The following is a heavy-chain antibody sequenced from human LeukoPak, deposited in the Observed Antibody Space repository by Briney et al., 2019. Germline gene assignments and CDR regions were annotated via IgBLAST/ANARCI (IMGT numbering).Heavy chain of an antibody. D-gene: IGHD6-13*01. J-gene: IGHJ6*02. V-gene: IGHV3-48*01. CDR1: RFPFIRYS. Sequence: PGRSLILSCAASRFPFIRYSMNWVRQAPGKGLEWVSYISNSSRIIYYADSVEGRFTISRDNAKNSLYLQMNSLRVEDTAVYYCAKSGGQQLVAAYGMDVWGQGTTVTVSS. CDR3: AKSGGQQLVAAYGMDV. CDR2: ISNSSRII.